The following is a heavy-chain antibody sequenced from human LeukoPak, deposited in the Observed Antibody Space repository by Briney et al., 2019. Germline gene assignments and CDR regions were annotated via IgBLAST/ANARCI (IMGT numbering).Heavy chain of an antibody. CDR2: IWYDGSNK. CDR1: EFTFSTYG. J-gene: IGHJ3*02. V-gene: IGHV3-33*08. D-gene: IGHD2-15*01. Sequence: GGSLRLSCAASEFTFSTYGMHWVRQAPGKGLEWVAVIWYDGSNKYYADSVKGRFTISRDNSKNTLYLQMNSLRAEDTAVYYCAREMVVVVAHDAFDIWGQGTMVTVSS. CDR3: AREMVVVVAHDAFDI.